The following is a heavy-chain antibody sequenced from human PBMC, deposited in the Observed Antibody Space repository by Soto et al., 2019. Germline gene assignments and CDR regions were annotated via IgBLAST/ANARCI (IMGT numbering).Heavy chain of an antibody. CDR2: INRNSGNT. CDR3: LVSDYDILTGSNWFDP. J-gene: IGHJ5*02. CDR1: GYTFNSYY. V-gene: IGHV1-8*01. Sequence: ASVKVSCKASGYTFNSYYINWVRPATGQGLEWMGCINRNSGNTGYAQKFQGRVTMTRNTSISTAYMELSSLRSEDTAVYYCLVSDYDILTGSNWFDPWGQGTLVTVSS. D-gene: IGHD3-9*01.